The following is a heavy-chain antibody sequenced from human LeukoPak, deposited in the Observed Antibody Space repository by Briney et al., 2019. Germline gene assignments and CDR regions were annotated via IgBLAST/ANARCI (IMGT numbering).Heavy chain of an antibody. J-gene: IGHJ4*02. V-gene: IGHV4-30-2*01. Sequence: KPSETLSLTCAVSDGSITSDGYSWSWIRQPPGKGLEWIGYIYYTGSTYYNPSLKSRVTLSVDRSKNQFSLKLSSVTAADTAVYYCARGSYSDGSGYFLDYWGQGTLVTVSS. CDR1: DGSITSDGYS. D-gene: IGHD3-22*01. CDR3: ARGSYSDGSGYFLDY. CDR2: IYYTGST.